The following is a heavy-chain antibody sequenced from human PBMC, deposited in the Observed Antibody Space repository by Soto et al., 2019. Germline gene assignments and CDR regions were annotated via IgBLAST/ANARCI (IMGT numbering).Heavy chain of an antibody. CDR3: ARAGSYRFDY. CDR2: INAGGTSI. D-gene: IGHD3-10*01. CDR1: GFSFSSYW. J-gene: IGHJ4*02. Sequence: EVQLVESGGTLVQPGGSLRLSCVGSGFSFSSYWVHWVRQPPGKGLEWVSRINAGGTSISYADSVKGRFTISRDNAKNTVYLQMDGLGVDDTAVYYCARAGSYRFDYWGLGTLVTVSS. V-gene: IGHV3-74*01.